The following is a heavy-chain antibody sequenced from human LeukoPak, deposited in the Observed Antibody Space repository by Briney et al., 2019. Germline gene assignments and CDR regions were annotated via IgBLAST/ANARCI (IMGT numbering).Heavy chain of an antibody. J-gene: IGHJ4*02. Sequence: ASVKVSCKASGYTFTGYYMHWVRQAPGQGLEWMGWINPNSGGTNYAQKFQGRVTMTRDTSISTAYMELSRLRSDDTVVYYCARGYYYDSSGYLYWGQGTLVTVSS. CDR3: ARGYYYDSSGYLY. CDR2: INPNSGGT. D-gene: IGHD3-22*01. CDR1: GYTFTGYY. V-gene: IGHV1-2*02.